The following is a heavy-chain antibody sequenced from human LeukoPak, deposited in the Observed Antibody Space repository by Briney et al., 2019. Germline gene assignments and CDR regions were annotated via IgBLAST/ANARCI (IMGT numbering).Heavy chain of an antibody. CDR1: GGSLSGYY. J-gene: IGHJ3*02. CDR2: INHSGST. V-gene: IGHV4-34*01. Sequence: SETLSLTCAVYGGSLSGYYWSWIRHPPAKGREWIGEINHSGSTNYNPSLKSRVTISVDSSKNQFSLKLSSVTAADTAVYYCARAMIVVVTLDAFDIWGQGTMVTVSS. D-gene: IGHD3-22*01. CDR3: ARAMIVVVTLDAFDI.